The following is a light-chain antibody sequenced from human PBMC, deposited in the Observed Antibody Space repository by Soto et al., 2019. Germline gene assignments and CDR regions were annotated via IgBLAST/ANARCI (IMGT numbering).Light chain of an antibody. CDR1: HSVSSSY. V-gene: IGKV3-20*01. CDR3: QQYGGSPPYT. J-gene: IGKJ2*01. Sequence: EIVLTQSPGTLSLSPGERATLSCRASHSVSSSYLAWYQQKPGQAPRLLIYGASSRATGIPDRFSGSGSGTDCTLTISRLEPEDFAVYYCQQYGGSPPYTFGQGTKLEIK. CDR2: GAS.